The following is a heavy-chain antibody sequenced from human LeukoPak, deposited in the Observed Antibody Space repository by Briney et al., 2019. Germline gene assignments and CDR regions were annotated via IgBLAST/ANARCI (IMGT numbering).Heavy chain of an antibody. V-gene: IGHV3-72*01. J-gene: IGHJ4*02. D-gene: IGHD3-22*01. CDR1: GFTFSDLY. CDR3: VRDYYESSGSTYYFDY. CDR2: TRNKNNSYTT. Sequence: GGSLRLSCAASGFTFSDLYMDWVRQAPGKGLELGGRTRNKNNSYTTEYAASVKGRFTISRDDSKNSLYLQMNSLKTEDTAVYYCVRDYYESSGSTYYFDYWGQGTLVTVSS.